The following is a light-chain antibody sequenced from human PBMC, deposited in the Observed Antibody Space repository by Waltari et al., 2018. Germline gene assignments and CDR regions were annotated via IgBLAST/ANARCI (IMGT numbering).Light chain of an antibody. CDR3: CSYAGSSTVV. V-gene: IGLV2-23*02. CDR1: SSDVGGYNY. Sequence: QSALTQPASVSGSPEQSITISCTGTSSDVGGYNYVSWYQQHPGKAPKRIIYDVSKRPSGLSNRFAGSKSGNTASLTISGLQAEDEADYYCCSYAGSSTVVFGGGTKLTVL. J-gene: IGLJ2*01. CDR2: DVS.